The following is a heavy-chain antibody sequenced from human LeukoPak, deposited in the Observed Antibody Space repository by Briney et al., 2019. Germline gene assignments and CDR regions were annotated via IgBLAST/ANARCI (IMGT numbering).Heavy chain of an antibody. J-gene: IGHJ4*02. CDR2: INPNTGVR. CDR3: ARDHNWGPDY. D-gene: IGHD7-27*01. Sequence: ASVKVSCKASGYTFTGYYMHWVRQAPGQALEWMGWINPNTGVRNYAQKFQGRVSLTRDTSISTAYMELSGLTSDDTAVYFCARDHNWGPDYWGQGTLVSVSS. CDR1: GYTFTGYY. V-gene: IGHV1-2*02.